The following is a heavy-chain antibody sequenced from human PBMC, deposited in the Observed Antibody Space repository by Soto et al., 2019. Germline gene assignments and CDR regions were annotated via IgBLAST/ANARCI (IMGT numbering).Heavy chain of an antibody. Sequence: QITLKESGPTRVKPTQTLALTCNFSGFSLSTSGVGVGWIRQSPGKGLEWLAVIYWDDDKRYNPSLRSRITITKDTSKSQVVLLMTNIDPVDKGTYYCVNRRPWSSNWNSGWFDPWGQGTLVTVSS. CDR2: IYWDDDK. D-gene: IGHD1-1*01. CDR3: VNRRPWSSNWNSGWFDP. J-gene: IGHJ5*02. V-gene: IGHV2-5*02. CDR1: GFSLSTSGVG.